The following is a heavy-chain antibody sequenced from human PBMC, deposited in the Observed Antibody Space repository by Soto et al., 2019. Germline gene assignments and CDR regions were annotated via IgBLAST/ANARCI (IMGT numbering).Heavy chain of an antibody. V-gene: IGHV4-59*08. CDR1: GGSISSYY. CDR3: ARELGYNYFDY. J-gene: IGHJ4*02. Sequence: PSETLSLTCTVSGGSISSYYWSWIRQPPGKGLEWIGYIYYSGSTNYNPSLKSRVTISVDTPKNQFSLKLSSVTAADTAVYYCARELGYNYFDYWGQGTLVTVSS. D-gene: IGHD7-27*01. CDR2: IYYSGST.